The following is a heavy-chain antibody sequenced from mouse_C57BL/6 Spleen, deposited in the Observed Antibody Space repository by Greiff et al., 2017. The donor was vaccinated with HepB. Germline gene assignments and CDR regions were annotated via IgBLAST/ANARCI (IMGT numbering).Heavy chain of an antibody. CDR1: GYTFTSYW. Sequence: VQLQQSGAELVKPGASVKLSCKASGYTFTSYWMHWVKQRPGQGLEWIGMIHPNSGSTNYNEKFKSKATLTVDKSSSTAYMQLSSLTSEDSAVYYCARSLFITTVVATGFDYWGQGTTLTVSS. V-gene: IGHV1-64*01. CDR2: IHPNSGST. J-gene: IGHJ2*01. D-gene: IGHD1-1*01. CDR3: ARSLFITTVVATGFDY.